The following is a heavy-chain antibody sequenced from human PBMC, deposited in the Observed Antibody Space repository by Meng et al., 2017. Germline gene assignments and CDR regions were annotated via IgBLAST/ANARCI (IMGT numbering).Heavy chain of an antibody. CDR3: ARVNYDSSGYSPFDY. J-gene: IGHJ4*02. Sequence: VQLVQSGAEVKKAGASVKVSCNASGYTFTGYYMHWVRQAPGQGLEWMGRINPNSGGTNYAQKFQGRVTMTSDTSISTAYMELSRLRSDDTAVYYCARVNYDSSGYSPFDYWGQGTLVTVSS. D-gene: IGHD3-22*01. CDR2: INPNSGGT. CDR1: GYTFTGYY. V-gene: IGHV1-2*06.